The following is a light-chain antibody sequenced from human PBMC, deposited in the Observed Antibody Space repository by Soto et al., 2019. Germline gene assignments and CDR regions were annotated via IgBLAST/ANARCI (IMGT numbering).Light chain of an antibody. J-gene: IGKJ5*01. CDR1: QSVSSY. CDR2: NAS. V-gene: IGKV3-11*01. CDR3: QQRGNWPPIT. Sequence: VLTQSPATLSSSPGERATLSCRASQSVSSYLAWYQQKPGQAPTLLIHNASNRATGIPARFSGSGSGTDFTLAIIFLEPEDIAVYYCQQRGNWPPITFGQGTRLEIK.